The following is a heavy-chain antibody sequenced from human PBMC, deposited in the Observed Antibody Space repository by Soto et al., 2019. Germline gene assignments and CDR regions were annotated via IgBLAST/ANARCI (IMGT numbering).Heavy chain of an antibody. V-gene: IGHV3-33*01. CDR1: GFTFTSYS. J-gene: IGHJ4*02. D-gene: IGHD3-10*02. CDR2: FWYDASDK. Sequence: QVQVVESGGGVVPPGGSLRLSCVVSGFTFTSYSMHWVRQAPGKGLEWVSTFWYDASDKTFADSVEGRFTISRHPSRSTLFLQMDNLRADDTAIYYCVFGAWNEYFFDFWGQEILVTVS. CDR3: VFGAWNEYFFDF.